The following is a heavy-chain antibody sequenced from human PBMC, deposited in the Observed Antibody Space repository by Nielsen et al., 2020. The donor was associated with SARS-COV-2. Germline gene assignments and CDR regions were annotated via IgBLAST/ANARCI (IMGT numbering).Heavy chain of an antibody. D-gene: IGHD3-16*01. CDR3: ARVLREDSYAFDY. CDR1: GFAFSSYV. J-gene: IGHJ4*02. Sequence: GGSLRLSCAASGFAFSSYVMHWVRQAPGKGLEWVAVIWYDGSNKNYADSVKGRFTISRDNSKDTLYLQMNSLRAEDTAMYYCARVLREDSYAFDYWGQGTLVTVSS. V-gene: IGHV3-33*08. CDR2: IWYDGSNK.